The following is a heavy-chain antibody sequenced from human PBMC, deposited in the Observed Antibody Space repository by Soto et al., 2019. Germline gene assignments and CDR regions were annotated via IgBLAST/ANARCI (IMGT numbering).Heavy chain of an antibody. V-gene: IGHV3-53*01. J-gene: IGHJ4*02. CDR1: GFTVGNNY. CDR2: IYSTGTT. Sequence: PGGSRRRSWAASGFTVGNNYMSWVRQAPGKGLEWVSLIYSTGTTKYADSVKGRFTVSRDNAKNTLYLQMNSLRAEDTAVYYCAKDGRGSGSHYNSFGYWGQGTLVTVSS. CDR3: AKDGRGSGSHYNSFGY. D-gene: IGHD3-10*01.